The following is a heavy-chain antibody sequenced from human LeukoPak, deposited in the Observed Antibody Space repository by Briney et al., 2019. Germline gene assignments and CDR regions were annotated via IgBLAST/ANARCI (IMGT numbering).Heavy chain of an antibody. CDR3: ARHKSEYYYDSSGYPAD. J-gene: IGHJ4*02. CDR1: GYSISSGYY. Sequence: PSETLSFTCAVSGYSISSGYYWGWIRQPPGKGLEWIGSIYHSGSTYYNPSLKSRVTISVDTSKNQFSLKLSSVTAADTAVYYCARHKSEYYYDSSGYPADWGQGTLVTVSS. V-gene: IGHV4-38-2*01. CDR2: IYHSGST. D-gene: IGHD3-22*01.